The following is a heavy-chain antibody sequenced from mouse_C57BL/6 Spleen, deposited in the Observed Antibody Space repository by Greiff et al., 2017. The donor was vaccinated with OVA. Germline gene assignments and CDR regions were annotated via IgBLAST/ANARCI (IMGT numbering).Heavy chain of an antibody. CDR3: ATVQESTTY. Sequence: QVQLKESGPGLVAPSQSLSITCTVSGFSLTSYGVDWVRQSPGKGLEWLGVIWGVGSTNYNSALKSRLSISKDNSKSQVFLKMNRLQTDDTAIYYCATVQESTTYWGQVTLVTVSA. CDR2: IWGVGST. J-gene: IGHJ3*01. D-gene: IGHD2-1*01. CDR1: GFSLTSYG. V-gene: IGHV2-6*01.